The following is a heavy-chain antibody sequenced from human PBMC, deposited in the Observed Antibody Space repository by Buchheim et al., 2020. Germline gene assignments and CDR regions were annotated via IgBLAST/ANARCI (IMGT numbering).Heavy chain of an antibody. Sequence: QVQLVESGGGVVQPWTSLRLSCVASGFTFRDNAMHWVRQAPGKGLEWVAMIWYDGNNKYYADSVKGRFTVSRDNSKNMLYLQMNSLRVEDTAVYYCARDPPQSGWSFAAWGQGTL. CDR1: GFTFRDNA. J-gene: IGHJ5*02. V-gene: IGHV3-33*01. CDR3: ARDPPQSGWSFAA. CDR2: IWYDGNNK. D-gene: IGHD6-19*01.